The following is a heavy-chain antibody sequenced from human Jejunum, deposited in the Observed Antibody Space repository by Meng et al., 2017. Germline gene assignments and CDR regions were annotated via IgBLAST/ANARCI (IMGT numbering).Heavy chain of an antibody. Sequence: LHESGRVPGKPSGALAPTLPCSGVPTTSPFYVTWIRQDPGKGLEWIGEVWPSGATYYNPSLSSRITISIDTSNNQFSLEVAFLTAADTAVYYCARAIRERYFDSWGQGTLVTVSS. CDR3: ARAIRERYFDS. V-gene: IGHV4-4*02. CDR1: GVPTTSPFY. D-gene: IGHD1-14*01. CDR2: VWPSGAT. J-gene: IGHJ4*02.